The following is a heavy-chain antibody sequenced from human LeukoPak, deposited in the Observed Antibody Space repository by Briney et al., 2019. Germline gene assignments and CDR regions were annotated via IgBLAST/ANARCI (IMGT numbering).Heavy chain of an antibody. Sequence: PGGSLRLSCAASEFTFRNYAMSWVRRAPGKGLEWVSGTSASGNSPNYADSVKGRFTISRDNSKNTLYLQMNSLRAEDTARYYCAKDMDTVITTIDYWGQGTLVTVSS. V-gene: IGHV3-23*01. J-gene: IGHJ4*02. CDR3: AKDMDTVITTIDY. CDR2: TSASGNSP. CDR1: EFTFRNYA. D-gene: IGHD1-14*01.